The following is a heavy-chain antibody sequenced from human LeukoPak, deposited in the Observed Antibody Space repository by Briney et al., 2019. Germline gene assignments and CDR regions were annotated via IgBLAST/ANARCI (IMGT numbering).Heavy chain of an antibody. Sequence: GGSLRLSCAASEFLFSNYWMHWVRQVPGEGLVWVSRIDSDGSPTAYADSVEGRFTISRDNAKNTLYLQMNSLRAEDTAVYYCARESQQYWSVGALDVWGQGTTVTVSS. D-gene: IGHD2/OR15-2a*01. V-gene: IGHV3-74*01. CDR3: ARESQQYWSVGALDV. CDR2: IDSDGSPT. CDR1: EFLFSNYW. J-gene: IGHJ6*02.